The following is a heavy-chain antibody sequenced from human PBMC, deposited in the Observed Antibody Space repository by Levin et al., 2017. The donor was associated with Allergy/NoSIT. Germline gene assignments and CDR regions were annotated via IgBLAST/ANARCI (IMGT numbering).Heavy chain of an antibody. D-gene: IGHD3-9*01. V-gene: IGHV5-51*01. J-gene: IGHJ4*02. CDR1: GYRFPSYW. Sequence: PGESLKISCRGSGYRFPSYWIGWVRQMPGKGLEWVGIIYPGDSDTRYSPSFQGQVIISADKSVGTAYLEWSSLKASDTAMYYCARRGGTYSDPYGIWGQGTLVTVSS. CDR2: IYPGDSDT. CDR3: ARRGGTYSDPYGI.